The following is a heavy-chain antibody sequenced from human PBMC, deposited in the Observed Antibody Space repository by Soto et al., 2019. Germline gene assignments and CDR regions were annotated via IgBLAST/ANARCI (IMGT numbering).Heavy chain of an antibody. V-gene: IGHV1-18*01. CDR1: GYRFTNHG. CDR3: ARDFYPLAYYFDY. Sequence: ASVKVSCKASGYRFTNHGIRWVRQAPGQGREWMGWISGNDGKTKYARKFQVRVTMTTDTSTSTAYMEMNSLRHDDTAVYYCARDFYPLAYYFDYWGQGTLVTVSS. J-gene: IGHJ4*02. CDR2: ISGNDGKT.